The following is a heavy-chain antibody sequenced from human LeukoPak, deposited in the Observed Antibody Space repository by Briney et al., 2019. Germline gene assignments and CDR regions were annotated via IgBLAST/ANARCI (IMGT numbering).Heavy chain of an antibody. D-gene: IGHD3-22*01. CDR3: ARSYGYYYDSSGTQSAFDI. V-gene: IGHV4-31*03. CDR1: GGSISSGGYY. J-gene: IGHJ3*02. CDR2: IYYSGST. Sequence: PSQTLSLTCTVSGGSISSGGYYWSWIRQHPGKGLEWIGYIYYSGSTYYNPSIKSRVTISVDTSKNQFSLKLSSVTAADTAVYYCARSYGYYYDSSGTQSAFDIWGQGTMVTVSS.